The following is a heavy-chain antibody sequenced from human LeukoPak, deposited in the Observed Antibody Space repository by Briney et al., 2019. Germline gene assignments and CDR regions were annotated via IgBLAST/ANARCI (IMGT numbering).Heavy chain of an antibody. V-gene: IGHV4-59*12. D-gene: IGHD5-18*01. Sequence: SETLSLTCIVSGGSISSYYWSWIRQPTGKGLEWIGYIYYDGSTNYNPSLKSRVTISVDTSKNQFSLKLSSVTAADTAVYYCARVDTAMVRDWGQGTLVTVSS. CDR1: GGSISSYY. CDR2: IYYDGST. CDR3: ARVDTAMVRD. J-gene: IGHJ4*02.